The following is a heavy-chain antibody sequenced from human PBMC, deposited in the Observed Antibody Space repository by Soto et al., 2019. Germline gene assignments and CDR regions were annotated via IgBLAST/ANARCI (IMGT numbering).Heavy chain of an antibody. J-gene: IGHJ4*01. V-gene: IGHV3-7*03. Sequence: GGCLRLSCAASGFTFSNSWMSWVRQAPGKGLEWVANIKEDGSEKYYVGSVKGRFTISRDNAKNSLYLQMNSLRVEDTAVYYCARDKVSRDPSSIFQVGPAGPSFDCWGHGTLVTVSS. CDR1: GFTFSNSW. CDR2: IKEDGSEK. CDR3: ARDKVSRDPSSIFQVGPAGPSFDC. D-gene: IGHD3-3*01.